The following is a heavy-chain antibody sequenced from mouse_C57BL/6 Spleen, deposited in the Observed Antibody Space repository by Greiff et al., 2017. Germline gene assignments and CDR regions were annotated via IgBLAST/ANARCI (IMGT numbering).Heavy chain of an antibody. D-gene: IGHD2-4*01. CDR3: AIGIYYDYDLFAY. CDR1: GYTFTSYW. J-gene: IGHJ3*01. V-gene: IGHV1-74*01. Sequence: QVQLQQPGAELVKPGASVKVSCKASGYTFTSYWMHWVKQRPGQGLEWIGRIHPSDSDTNYNQKFKGKATLTVDKSSSTAYMQLSSLTSEDSAVYYCAIGIYYDYDLFAYWGQGTLVTVSA. CDR2: IHPSDSDT.